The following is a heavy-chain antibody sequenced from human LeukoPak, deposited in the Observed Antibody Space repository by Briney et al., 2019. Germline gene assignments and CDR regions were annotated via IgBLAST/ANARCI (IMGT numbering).Heavy chain of an antibody. Sequence: SSETLSLTCAVYGGSFSGYYWSWIRQPPGKGLEWIGEINHSGSTNYNPSLKSRVTISVATSKNQFSLKLSSVTAADTAVYSCARGWRGYCSSTSCQPYNWFDPWGQGTLVTVSS. V-gene: IGHV4-34*01. CDR1: GGSFSGYY. CDR2: INHSGST. D-gene: IGHD2-2*01. CDR3: ARGWRGYCSSTSCQPYNWFDP. J-gene: IGHJ5*02.